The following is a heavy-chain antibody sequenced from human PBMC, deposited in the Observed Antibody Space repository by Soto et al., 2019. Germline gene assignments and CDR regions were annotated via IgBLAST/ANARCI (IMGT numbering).Heavy chain of an antibody. V-gene: IGHV3-48*03. D-gene: IGHD6-6*01. CDR2: ISRSGSTI. CDR3: ARDPSLSSSSYLSYYYGMDV. Sequence: PGGSLRLSCAASGFTFGTYEMNWVRQAPGKGLEWVSYISRSGSTIYYADSVKGRFTISRDNAKNSLYLQLNSLRAEDTAVYXCARDPSLSSSSYLSYYYGMDVWGQGTTVTVSS. CDR1: GFTFGTYE. J-gene: IGHJ6*02.